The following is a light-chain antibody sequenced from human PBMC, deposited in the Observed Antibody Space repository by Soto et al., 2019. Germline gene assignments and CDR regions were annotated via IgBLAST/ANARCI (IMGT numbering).Light chain of an antibody. Sequence: EIVLTQSPATLSLSPGERATLSCRASQSVGTYLAWYQQKPGQAPRLLIYDASNRATGIPARFSGSGSGTDFTLTISSLEHEDLAVYYCQQRSNWLTFGGGTKAEIK. J-gene: IGKJ4*01. CDR3: QQRSNWLT. CDR1: QSVGTY. CDR2: DAS. V-gene: IGKV3-11*01.